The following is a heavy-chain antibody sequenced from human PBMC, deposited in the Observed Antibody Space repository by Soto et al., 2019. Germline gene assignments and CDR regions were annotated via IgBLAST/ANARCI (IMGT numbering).Heavy chain of an antibody. D-gene: IGHD3-3*01. J-gene: IGHJ6*02. CDR1: GFTFSSYS. Sequence: EVQLVESGGGLVKPGGSLRLSCAASGFTFSSYSMNWVRQAPGKGLEWVSSISSSSSYIYYADSVKGRFTISRDNAKNSLYLQMNSPRAEDTAVYYCARALDGVVIIYYYYYGMDVWGQGTTVTVSS. V-gene: IGHV3-21*01. CDR2: ISSSSSYI. CDR3: ARALDGVVIIYYYYYGMDV.